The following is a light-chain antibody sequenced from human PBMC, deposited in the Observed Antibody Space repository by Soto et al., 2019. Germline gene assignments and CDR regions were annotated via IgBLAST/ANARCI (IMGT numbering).Light chain of an antibody. CDR2: DVS. CDR1: SSDVGGYNY. Sequence: QSALTQPRSVSGSPGQSVTISCTGTSSDVGGYNYVSWYQQHPGKAPKLMIYDVSKRPSGVPDRFSGSKSGNTASLTISGHQAEEAADYCCSSYAGSYTYVFGTGTKVTVL. CDR3: SSYAGSYTYV. J-gene: IGLJ1*01. V-gene: IGLV2-11*01.